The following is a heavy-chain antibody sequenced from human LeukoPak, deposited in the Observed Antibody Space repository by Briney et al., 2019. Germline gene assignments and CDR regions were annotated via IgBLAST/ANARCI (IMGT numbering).Heavy chain of an antibody. CDR1: GFTFDDYA. J-gene: IGHJ4*02. Sequence: GGSLRLSCVGSGFTFDDYAMHWVRQAPGKGVEWVSGISWKSGRRGYADSVKGRFTISRDNAKTSLYLQMNSLRAEDMALYYCAKGPDYDILTPIDYWGQGTLVTVSS. D-gene: IGHD3-9*01. CDR2: ISWKSGRR. V-gene: IGHV3-9*03. CDR3: AKGPDYDILTPIDY.